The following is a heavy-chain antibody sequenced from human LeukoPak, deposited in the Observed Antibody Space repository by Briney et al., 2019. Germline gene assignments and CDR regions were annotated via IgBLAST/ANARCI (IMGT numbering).Heavy chain of an antibody. V-gene: IGHV4-30-2*01. D-gene: IGHD5-18*01. J-gene: IGHJ4*02. CDR1: GGSISSGGYS. Sequence: ASETLSLTCAVSGGSISSGGYSWSWIRQPPGKGLEWIGYIYHSGSTNYNPSLKSRVTISVDTSKNQFSLKLSSVTAADTAVYYCARVGGYSYGYDFDYWGQGTLVTVSS. CDR2: IYHSGST. CDR3: ARVGGYSYGYDFDY.